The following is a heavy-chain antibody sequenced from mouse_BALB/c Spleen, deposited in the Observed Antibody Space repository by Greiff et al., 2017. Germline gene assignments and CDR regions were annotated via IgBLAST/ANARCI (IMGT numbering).Heavy chain of an antibody. V-gene: IGHV3-8*02. D-gene: IGHD1-2*01. CDR3: ARSPTATDWFAY. Sequence: EVKVEESGPSLVKPSQTLSLTCSVTGDSITSGYWNWIRKFPGNKLEYMGYISYSGSTYYNPSLKSRISITRDTSKNQYYLQLNSVTTEDTATYYCARSPTATDWFAYWGQGTLVTVSA. CDR1: GDSITSGY. J-gene: IGHJ3*01. CDR2: ISYSGST.